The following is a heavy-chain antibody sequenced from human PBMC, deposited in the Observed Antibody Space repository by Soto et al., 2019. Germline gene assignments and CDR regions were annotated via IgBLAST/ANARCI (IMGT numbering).Heavy chain of an antibody. CDR1: GYTFTGYY. Sequence: ASVKVSCKASGYTFTGYYMHWVRQAPGQGLEWMGWINPNSGGTNYAQKFQGRVTMARDTSISTAYMELSRLRSDDTAVYYCARLSTRAPYSSSRDYWGQGTLVTVSS. D-gene: IGHD6-13*01. CDR2: INPNSGGT. J-gene: IGHJ4*02. V-gene: IGHV1-2*02. CDR3: ARLSTRAPYSSSRDY.